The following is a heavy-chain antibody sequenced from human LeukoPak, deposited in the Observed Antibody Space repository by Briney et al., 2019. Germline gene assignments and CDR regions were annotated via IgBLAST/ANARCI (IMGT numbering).Heavy chain of an antibody. CDR1: GGSISSYY. D-gene: IGHD6-13*01. CDR3: ASTPLDEDSIAAAVLYY. J-gene: IGHJ4*02. V-gene: IGHV4-59*01. CDR2: IYYSGST. Sequence: SETLSLTCTVSGGSISSYYWSWIRQPPGKGLEWIGYIYYSGSTNYNPSLKSRVTISVDTSKNQFSLKLSSVTAADTAVYYCASTPLDEDSIAAAVLYYWGQGTLVTVSS.